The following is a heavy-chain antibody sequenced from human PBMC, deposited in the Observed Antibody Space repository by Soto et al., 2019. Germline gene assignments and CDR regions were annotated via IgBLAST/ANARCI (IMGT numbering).Heavy chain of an antibody. CDR3: ASYRGALYFES. V-gene: IGHV4-4*02. Sequence: SETLSLTCAVSGGSISSSNWWSWVRQPPGKGLEWIGEIYHSGSTNYNPSLGGRVSMSVETSKSQFSLKLTSVTVADTAVYYCASYRGALYFESWGPGILVTVSS. J-gene: IGHJ4*02. CDR2: IYHSGST. D-gene: IGHD3-16*01. CDR1: GGSISSSNW.